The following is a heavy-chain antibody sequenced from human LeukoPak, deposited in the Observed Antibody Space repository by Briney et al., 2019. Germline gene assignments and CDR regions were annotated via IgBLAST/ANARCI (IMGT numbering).Heavy chain of an antibody. Sequence: ASVKVSCKTSGYTFTTCAVHWVRQAPRQRLEWMGWIHADSGNTKYSQKLQGRVAIARDTSASTIYMELTSLRIEDTAVYFCTIGLAGDWDAFDIWGLGTTVTVSS. D-gene: IGHD6-19*01. CDR1: GYTFTTCA. CDR2: IHADSGNT. J-gene: IGHJ3*02. V-gene: IGHV1-3*01. CDR3: TIGLAGDWDAFDI.